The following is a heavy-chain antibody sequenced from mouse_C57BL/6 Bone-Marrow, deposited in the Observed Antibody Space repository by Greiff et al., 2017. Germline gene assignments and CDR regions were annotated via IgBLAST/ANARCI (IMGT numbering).Heavy chain of an antibody. CDR2: LSSGGSYT. CDR3: ARHYYGSRYYFDY. V-gene: IGHV5-6*01. Sequence: EVMLVESGGDLVKPGGSLKLSCAASGFTFSSYGMSWVRQTPDKRLEWVATLSSGGSYTYYPDSVKGRFTISRDNAKNTLYLQMSSLKSEDTAMYYCARHYYGSRYYFDYWGQGTTLTVSS. D-gene: IGHD1-1*01. J-gene: IGHJ2*01. CDR1: GFTFSSYG.